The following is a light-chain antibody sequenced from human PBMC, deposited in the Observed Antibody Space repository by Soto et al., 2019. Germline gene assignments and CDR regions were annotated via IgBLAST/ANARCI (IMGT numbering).Light chain of an antibody. CDR3: QQYGSTPPT. Sequence: EIVLTQSPGTLSLSPGERATLSCRASQSVTSTYLAWYQQKPGQAPRLLIYGASNRATGIADRFSGSGSGTDFSLTISRLEPEDVAVYICQQYGSTPPTFGQGTKLEIK. V-gene: IGKV3-20*01. CDR1: QSVTSTY. J-gene: IGKJ2*01. CDR2: GAS.